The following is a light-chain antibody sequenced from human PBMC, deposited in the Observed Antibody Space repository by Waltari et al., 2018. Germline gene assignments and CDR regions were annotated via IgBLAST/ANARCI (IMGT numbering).Light chain of an antibody. V-gene: IGKV3-20*01. CDR2: GAS. CDR1: QSITKKY. J-gene: IGKJ2*01. CDR3: QQYGSSVMYT. Sequence: RASQSITKKYFAWYQQKPGHAPRLLIYGASSRAAGGPDRFSGSGSGTDFTLTISRLEPEDFAVYYCQQYGSSVMYTFGQGTKLEIK.